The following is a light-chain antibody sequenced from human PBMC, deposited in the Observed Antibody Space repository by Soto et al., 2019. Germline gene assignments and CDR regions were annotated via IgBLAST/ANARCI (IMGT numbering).Light chain of an antibody. J-gene: IGLJ1*01. CDR2: EVT. Sequence: QSALTQPASVSASPGQSISISCTGTSSDVGTYDSVSWYQQHSGKAPKLIIYEVTNRPSGVSNRFSGSKSGNTASLTISGLQPEDEGDYYCRSYRTSGTLYVFGTGTKLTVL. CDR1: SSDVGTYDS. CDR3: RSYRTSGTLYV. V-gene: IGLV2-14*03.